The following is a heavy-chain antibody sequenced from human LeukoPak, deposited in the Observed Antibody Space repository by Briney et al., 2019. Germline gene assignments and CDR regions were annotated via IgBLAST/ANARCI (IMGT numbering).Heavy chain of an antibody. J-gene: IGHJ3*02. CDR2: IYHSGST. CDR3: AIWDSGEWLHEAGDI. CDR1: GYSISSGYY. V-gene: IGHV4-38-2*01. D-gene: IGHD5-12*01. Sequence: PSETLSLTCGVSGYSISSGYYWGWIRQPPGKGLEWIGSIYHSGSTYYNPSLKSRVTISVDTSKNQFSLKLRSVTAADTALYYCAIWDSGEWLHEAGDIWRRGTRVTVSS.